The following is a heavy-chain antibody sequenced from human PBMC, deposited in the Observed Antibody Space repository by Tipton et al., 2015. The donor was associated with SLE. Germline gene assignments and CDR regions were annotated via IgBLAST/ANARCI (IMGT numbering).Heavy chain of an antibody. CDR2: IYTSGST. CDR3: AGRRHYDFWSGYPPII. CDR1: GGSISSYY. J-gene: IGHJ3*02. V-gene: IGHV4-4*07. Sequence: LRLSCTVSGGSISSYYWSWIRQPAGKGLEWIGRIYTSGSTNYNPSLKSRVTMSVDTSKNQFSLKLSSVTAADTAVYYCAGRRHYDFWSGYPPIIWGQGTMVTVSS. D-gene: IGHD3-3*01.